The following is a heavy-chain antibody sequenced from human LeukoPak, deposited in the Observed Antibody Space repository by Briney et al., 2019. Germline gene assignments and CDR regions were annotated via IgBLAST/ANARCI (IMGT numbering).Heavy chain of an antibody. J-gene: IGHJ4*02. CDR3: TSTGYSGHDPLHY. V-gene: IGHV1-18*01. CDR2: ISAYNGNT. Sequence: ASVKVSCKASGYTLTSYGISWVRQAPGQGLEWVGWISAYNGNTKYAQTLQGRVTMTTDTSTSTAYMELRSLRSDDTAVYYCTSTGYSGHDPLHYWGRGTLVTVSS. CDR1: GYTLTSYG. D-gene: IGHD5-12*01.